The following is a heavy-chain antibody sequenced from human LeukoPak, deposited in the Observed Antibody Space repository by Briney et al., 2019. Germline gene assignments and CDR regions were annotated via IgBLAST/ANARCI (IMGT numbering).Heavy chain of an antibody. D-gene: IGHD5-24*01. CDR1: GFTFSSYS. J-gene: IGHJ4*02. CDR2: TSSSSSYI. CDR3: ANFKGKDGIKDHFDY. Sequence: GGSLRLSCAASGFTFSSYSMNWVRQAPGKGLEWVSSTSSSSSYIYYADSVKGRFTISRDNAKNSLYLQMNSLRVEDTAVYYCANFKGKDGIKDHFDYWGQGTLVTVSS. V-gene: IGHV3-21*04.